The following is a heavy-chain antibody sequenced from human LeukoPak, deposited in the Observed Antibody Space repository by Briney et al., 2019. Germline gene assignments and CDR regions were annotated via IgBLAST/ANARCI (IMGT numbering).Heavy chain of an antibody. CDR2: IYTSGST. V-gene: IGHV4-4*07. Sequence: SETLSLTCTVSGGSISSYYWSWIRQPAGKGLEWIWRIYTSGSTNYNPSLKSRVTMSLDTSKNQFSLKLSSVTAADTAVYYCARGPDYYGSGGADGFDYWGQGTLVTVSS. CDR1: GGSISSYY. CDR3: ARGPDYYGSGGADGFDY. J-gene: IGHJ4*02. D-gene: IGHD3-10*01.